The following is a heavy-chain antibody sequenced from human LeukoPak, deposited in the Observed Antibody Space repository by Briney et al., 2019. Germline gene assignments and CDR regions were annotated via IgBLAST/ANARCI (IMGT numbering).Heavy chain of an antibody. D-gene: IGHD3-10*01. J-gene: IGHJ6*03. CDR1: GYTFTSYD. CDR3: ARGLNYYGSGSYYLPYYYYYMDV. CDR2: MNPNSGNT. V-gene: IGHV1-8*01. Sequence: GASVKVSCKASGYTFTSYDINWVRQATGQGLEWMGWMNPNSGNTGYAQKFQGRVTMTRNTSISTAYMELSSLRSEDTAVYYCARGLNYYGSGSYYLPYYYYYMDVWGKGTTVTISS.